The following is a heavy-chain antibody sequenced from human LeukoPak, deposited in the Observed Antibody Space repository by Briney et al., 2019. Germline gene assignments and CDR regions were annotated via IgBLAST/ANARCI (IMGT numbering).Heavy chain of an antibody. Sequence: GGSLRLSCAVSGFTFSSYAMSWVRQAPGKGLEWVSAISGGGGTTYYADSVKGRFTISRDNSKNTLYLQMNSLRAEDTAVYYCARGRSYSSSLGYYFDYWGQGALVTVSS. CDR1: GFTFSSYA. V-gene: IGHV3-23*01. CDR3: ARGRSYSSSLGYYFDY. CDR2: ISGGGGTT. J-gene: IGHJ4*02. D-gene: IGHD6-13*01.